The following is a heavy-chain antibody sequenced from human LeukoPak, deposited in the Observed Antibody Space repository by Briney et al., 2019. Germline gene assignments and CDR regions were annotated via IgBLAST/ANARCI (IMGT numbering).Heavy chain of an antibody. V-gene: IGHV3-49*04. J-gene: IGHJ4*02. CDR1: GFTFGDHA. CDR3: TYDSSGYSYYFDY. CDR2: IRSKTYGETT. Sequence: GGSLRLSCATSGFTFGDHAMNWVRQAPGKGLEWVGFIRSKTYGETTDYAASVKGRFTISRDDSKSIAYLQMDSLKTEDTAVYYCTYDSSGYSYYFDYWGQGTLVTVS. D-gene: IGHD3-22*01.